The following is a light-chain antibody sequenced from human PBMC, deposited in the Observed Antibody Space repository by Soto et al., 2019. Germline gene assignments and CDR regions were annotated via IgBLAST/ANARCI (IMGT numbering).Light chain of an antibody. V-gene: IGKV3-15*01. Sequence: EIVLTQSPATLSLSPGERATLSCRASQSVSSNLAWYQQKPGQAPRLLIYGASTRATSFPARFSGSGSGTDFTLTISSLQPEDFATYYCQQSYSTQTFGQGTKVDIK. J-gene: IGKJ1*01. CDR2: GAS. CDR3: QQSYSTQT. CDR1: QSVSSN.